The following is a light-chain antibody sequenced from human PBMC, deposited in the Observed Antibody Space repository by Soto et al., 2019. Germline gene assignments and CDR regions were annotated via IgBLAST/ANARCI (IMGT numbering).Light chain of an antibody. J-gene: IGKJ1*01. CDR2: AAS. CDR1: QSISSY. V-gene: IGKV1-39*01. Sequence: DIQMTQSPSTLSASVGDTVTITCRASQSISSYLNWYQQKPGKAPKLLIYAASSLQSGVPSRFSGSGSGTDFTLTISSLQPEDFATYYCQQSYTNPKTFGQGTKVDI. CDR3: QQSYTNPKT.